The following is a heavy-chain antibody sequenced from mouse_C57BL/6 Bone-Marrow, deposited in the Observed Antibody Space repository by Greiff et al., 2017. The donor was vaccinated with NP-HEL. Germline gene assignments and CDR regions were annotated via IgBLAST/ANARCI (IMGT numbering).Heavy chain of an antibody. CDR1: GYSITSDY. CDR2: ISYSGST. D-gene: IGHD2-14*01. J-gene: IGHJ4*01. V-gene: IGHV3-8*01. CDR3: ARAPVWVRRKYYAMDD. Sequence: EVKLMESGPGLAKPSQTLSLTCSVTGYSITSDYWNWIRKFPGNKLEYMGYISYSGSTYYYPSLKSRLSIPRDTSTNQYYLQLNSVTTEDTATYYCARAPVWVRRKYYAMDDWGQGTSVTVSS.